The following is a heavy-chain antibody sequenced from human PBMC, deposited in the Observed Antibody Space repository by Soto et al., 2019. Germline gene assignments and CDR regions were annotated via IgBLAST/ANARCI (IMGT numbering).Heavy chain of an antibody. CDR2: IIGGDGDK. CDR3: AKYRDPDGIWTFDS. Sequence: PGGSLRLSCAASGFTFRTFTMNWVRQAPGKGLEWVSGIIGGDGDKFYSDSVKGRFTISRDNSKDMLFLQMSSLRVDDTAVYYCAKYRDPDGIWTFDSWGQGTLVTVSS. V-gene: IGHV3-23*01. J-gene: IGHJ5*01. CDR1: GFTFRTFT. D-gene: IGHD3-9*01.